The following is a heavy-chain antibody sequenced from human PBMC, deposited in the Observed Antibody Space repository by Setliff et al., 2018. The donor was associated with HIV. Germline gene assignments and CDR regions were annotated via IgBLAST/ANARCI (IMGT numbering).Heavy chain of an antibody. J-gene: IGHJ6*01. CDR1: GFTFSSYE. Sequence: PGGSLRLSCAASGFTFSSYEMNWVRQAPGKGLEWVSYISSSGSTIYYADSVKGRFTISRDNAKNSLFLQMNSLRAEDTAVYYCARGPSGRAPAPARAPHYYGLDLWGPGTTVTVSS. CDR2: ISSSGSTI. CDR3: ARGPSGRAPAPARAPHYYGLDL. D-gene: IGHD2-2*01. V-gene: IGHV3-48*03.